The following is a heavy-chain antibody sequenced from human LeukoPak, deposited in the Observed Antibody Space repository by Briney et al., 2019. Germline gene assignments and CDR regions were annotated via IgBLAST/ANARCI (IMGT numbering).Heavy chain of an antibody. J-gene: IGHJ3*02. CDR2: ISTYNNNT. D-gene: IGHD5-18*01. CDR3: ARGKHEYMSGYGVRNAFDI. Sequence: ASVKVSCKTSGYTFTSYSITWVRQSPGQGLEWVGWISTYNNNTHCAQRLQDRVTMTTDTSTTTAYMELRSLRSDDTAVYYCARGKHEYMSGYGVRNAFDIWGQGTKVTVSS. CDR1: GYTFTSYS. V-gene: IGHV1-18*01.